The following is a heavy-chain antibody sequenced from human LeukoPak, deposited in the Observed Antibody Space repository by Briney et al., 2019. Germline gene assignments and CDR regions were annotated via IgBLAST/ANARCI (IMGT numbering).Heavy chain of an antibody. CDR2: IFYSGTT. V-gene: IGHV4-39*01. CDR3: ARQTGSGLFILP. D-gene: IGHD3/OR15-3a*01. CDR1: GGSISSSSYY. J-gene: IGHJ4*02. Sequence: PSETLSLTCTVSGGSISSSSYYWGWIRQPPGKGLEWIGTIFYSGTTYYNPSLKSQVSISIDTSKNQFSLKLTSVTAADTAVYYCARQTGSGLFILPGGQGTLVTVSS.